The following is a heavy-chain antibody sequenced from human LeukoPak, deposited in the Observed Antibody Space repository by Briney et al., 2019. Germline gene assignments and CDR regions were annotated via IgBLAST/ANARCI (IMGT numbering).Heavy chain of an antibody. CDR3: ARGRGITMVRGVRFDY. CDR1: GGSISSSSYY. D-gene: IGHD3-10*01. Sequence: SETLSLTCTVSGGSISSSSYYWSWIRQPPGKGLEWIGEINHSGSTNYNPSLKSRVTISVDTSKNQFSLKLSSVTAADTAVYYCARGRGITMVRGVRFDYWGQGTLVTVSS. V-gene: IGHV4-39*07. CDR2: INHSGST. J-gene: IGHJ4*02.